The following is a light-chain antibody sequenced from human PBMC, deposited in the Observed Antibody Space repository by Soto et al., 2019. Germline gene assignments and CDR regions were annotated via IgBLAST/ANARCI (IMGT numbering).Light chain of an antibody. CDR2: DAS. CDR1: QSVSSY. V-gene: IGKV3-11*01. Sequence: EIVLTQSPATLSLSPGARATLSWRASQSVSSYLAWYQQKPGQAPRLLIYDASNRATGIPARFSGSGSGTDFTLTISSLEPEDFAVYYCQQRSNWPPITFGQGTRLEN. J-gene: IGKJ5*01. CDR3: QQRSNWPPIT.